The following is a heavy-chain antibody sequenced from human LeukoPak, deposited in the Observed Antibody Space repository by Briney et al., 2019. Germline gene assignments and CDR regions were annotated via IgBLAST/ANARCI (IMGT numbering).Heavy chain of an antibody. D-gene: IGHD3-10*01. CDR3: AKDYYGSGRNGMDV. Sequence: DSVKGGFTISRDNSKNTLFLQMSSLRAEDTALYYCAKDYYGSGRNGMDVWGQGTTVTVSS. V-gene: IGHV3-64D*06. J-gene: IGHJ6*02.